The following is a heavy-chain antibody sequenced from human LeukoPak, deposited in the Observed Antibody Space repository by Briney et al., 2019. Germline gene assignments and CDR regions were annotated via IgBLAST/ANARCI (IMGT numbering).Heavy chain of an antibody. V-gene: IGHV1-69*05. Sequence: ASVKVSCKASGGTFSSYAISWVRRAPGQGLEWMGGIIPIFGTANYAQKLQGRVTMTTDTSTSTAYMELRSLRSDDTAVYYCARDGYYYGSGSYYSDYWGQGTLVTVSS. CDR2: IIPIFGTA. D-gene: IGHD3-10*01. J-gene: IGHJ4*02. CDR1: GGTFSSYA. CDR3: ARDGYYYGSGSYYSDY.